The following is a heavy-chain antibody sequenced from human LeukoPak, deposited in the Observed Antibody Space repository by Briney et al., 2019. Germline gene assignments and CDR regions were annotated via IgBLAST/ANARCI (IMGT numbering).Heavy chain of an antibody. J-gene: IGHJ4*02. CDR2: INANSGGT. V-gene: IGHV1-2*02. D-gene: IGHD1-7*01. CDR3: AIELTDSFYFDN. CDR1: GYTFTAYY. Sequence: ASVKVSCKASGYTFTAYYMHWVRQAPGQGLEWMGCINANSGGTDYVQKFQGRVTMTRDTSISTAYMELSGLTSDDTAVYYCAIELTDSFYFDNWGQGTLVTVSS.